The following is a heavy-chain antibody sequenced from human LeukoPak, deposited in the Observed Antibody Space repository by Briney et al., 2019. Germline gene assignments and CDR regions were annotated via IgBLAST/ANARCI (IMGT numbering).Heavy chain of an antibody. CDR1: GFTFSSYA. J-gene: IGHJ4*02. CDR3: AKDAGIVVVPAAYFDY. CDR2: ISGSGGST. Sequence: TGGSLRLSCAASGFTFSSYAMSWVRQAPGKGPEWVSAISGSGGSTYYADSVKGRFTISRDNSKSTLYLQMNSLRAEDTAVYYCAKDAGIVVVPAAYFDYWGQGTLVTVSS. D-gene: IGHD2-2*01. V-gene: IGHV3-23*01.